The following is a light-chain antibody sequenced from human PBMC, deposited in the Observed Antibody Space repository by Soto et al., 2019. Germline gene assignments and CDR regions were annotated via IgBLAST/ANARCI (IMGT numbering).Light chain of an antibody. Sequence: QSVLTQPPSASGTHGQRVTISCSGSSSNIGSNYVSWYQQLPGTAPKLLICRNDQRPSGVPARISGSKSGTSASLAISVLRSEDEADYYCAAWDDSFRGHVLFGGGTKLTVL. J-gene: IGLJ2*01. V-gene: IGLV1-47*01. CDR3: AAWDDSFRGHVL. CDR2: RND. CDR1: SSNIGSNY.